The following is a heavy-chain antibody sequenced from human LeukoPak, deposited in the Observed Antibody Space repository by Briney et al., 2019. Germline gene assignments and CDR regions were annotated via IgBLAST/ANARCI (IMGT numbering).Heavy chain of an antibody. Sequence: PGGSLRLSCAASGFTFSSYSMNWVRQAPGKGLEWVSGISGSGGSTNYADSVKGRFTISRDNSKNMLFLQINSLRGEDTAVYYCIAGGWSTDAFEMWGQGTTVTVS. CDR2: ISGSGGST. V-gene: IGHV3-23*01. CDR3: IAGGWSTDAFEM. CDR1: GFTFSSYS. D-gene: IGHD6-19*01. J-gene: IGHJ3*02.